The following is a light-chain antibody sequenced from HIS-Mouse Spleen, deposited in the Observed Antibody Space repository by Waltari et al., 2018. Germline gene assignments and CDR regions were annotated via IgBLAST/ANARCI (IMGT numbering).Light chain of an antibody. J-gene: IGLJ3*02. CDR2: RNN. CDR1: SSNIGSNY. CDR3: AGWDDSLSGWV. V-gene: IGLV1-47*01. Sequence: QSVLTQPPSASGTPGQRVTISCSGSSSNIGSNYVYWYQQPPGTAPQRLMCRNNRRPSGVPARRSGSKQGTSASLASSGLRAEEEADDYCAGWDDSLSGWVFGGGTKLTVL.